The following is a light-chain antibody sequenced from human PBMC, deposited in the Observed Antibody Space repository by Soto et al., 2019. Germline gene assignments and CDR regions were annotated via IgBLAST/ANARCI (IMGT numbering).Light chain of an antibody. CDR3: QQSYSTLYT. CDR1: QSISSY. Sequence: DIQMTQSPSSLSASVGDRVTITCRASQSISSYLNWYQQKPGKAPKLLIYAASSLQSGVPSRFSGSGSGTDFTLTISSLQPEEFATYYCQQSYSTLYTFGQWTKLEIK. CDR2: AAS. J-gene: IGKJ2*01. V-gene: IGKV1-39*01.